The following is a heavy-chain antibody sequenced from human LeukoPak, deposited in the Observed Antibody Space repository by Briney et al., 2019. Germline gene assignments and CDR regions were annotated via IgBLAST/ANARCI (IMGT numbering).Heavy chain of an antibody. CDR1: GGSFSGYY. CDR3: ARPRTRLAWFDP. Sequence: PSETLSLTCAVYGGSFSGYYWSWIRQPPGKGLEWIGEINHTGRTNYNPSLKSRVTISVDTSKNQISLKLSSVTAADTAVYYCARPRTRLAWFDPWGQGTLVTVSS. V-gene: IGHV4-34*01. D-gene: IGHD6-19*01. J-gene: IGHJ5*02. CDR2: INHTGRT.